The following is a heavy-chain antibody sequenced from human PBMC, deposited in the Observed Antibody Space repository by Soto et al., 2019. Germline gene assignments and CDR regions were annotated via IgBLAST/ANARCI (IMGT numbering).Heavy chain of an antibody. D-gene: IGHD4-17*01. Sequence: QVQLVQSRAEVKKPGSSVKVSCKASGGTFSSYGISWVRQAPGQGLEWMGGIIPIFGTANSAQKFQGRVTITADESTSTAYMELSSLRSEDTAVYYCARGDDYGGNQDYWGQGTLVTVSS. CDR2: IIPIFGTA. J-gene: IGHJ4*02. V-gene: IGHV1-69*01. CDR3: ARGDDYGGNQDY. CDR1: GGTFSSYG.